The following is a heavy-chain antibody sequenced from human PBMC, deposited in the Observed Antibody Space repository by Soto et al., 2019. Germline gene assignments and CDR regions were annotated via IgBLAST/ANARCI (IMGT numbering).Heavy chain of an antibody. D-gene: IGHD2-21*02. V-gene: IGHV4-59*01. CDR3: ARDLWGYCGTDCYPLDV. J-gene: IGHJ6*02. CDR2: IYYSGST. CDR1: GGNISSYY. Sequence: PSETLSLTCPVSGGNISSYYWSWIRQPPGKGLEWIGYIYYSGSTNYNPSLKSRVTISVDTSKNQFSLKLNSVTAADTAVYYCARDLWGYCGTDCYPLDVWGQGTTVTVSS.